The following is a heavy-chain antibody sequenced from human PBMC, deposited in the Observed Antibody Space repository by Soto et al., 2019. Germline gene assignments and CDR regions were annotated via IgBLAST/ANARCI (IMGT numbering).Heavy chain of an antibody. Sequence: GGSLRLSCEASGFTVTDYVMHWVRQAPGKGLEWVAKISYDGNYKYYADSVKGRFTISRDNSKNTLDLQMNSLRAEDTALYYCAKDRGKHCSGGSCYLFDYWGQGFMVTVSS. CDR1: GFTVTDYV. CDR2: ISYDGNYK. D-gene: IGHD2-15*01. CDR3: AKDRGKHCSGGSCYLFDY. J-gene: IGHJ4*02. V-gene: IGHV3-30*18.